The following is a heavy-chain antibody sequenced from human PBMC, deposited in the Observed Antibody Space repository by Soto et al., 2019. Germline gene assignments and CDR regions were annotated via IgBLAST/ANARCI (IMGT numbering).Heavy chain of an antibody. CDR1: GYTFTSYD. D-gene: IGHD3-3*01. J-gene: IGHJ2*01. CDR2: MNPNSGNT. CDR3: ARGIGYDFWSGYYSESSYWYFDL. V-gene: IGHV1-8*01. Sequence: ASVKVSGKASGYTFTSYDINWVRQATGQGLERMGWMNPNSGNTGYAQKFQGRVTMTRNTSISTAYMELSSLRSEDTAVYYCARGIGYDFWSGYYSESSYWYFDLWGRGTLVTVSS.